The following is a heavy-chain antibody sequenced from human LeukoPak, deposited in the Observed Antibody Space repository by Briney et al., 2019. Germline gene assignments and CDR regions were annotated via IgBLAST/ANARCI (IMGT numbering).Heavy chain of an antibody. CDR3: ARARAYISSWYSGDAFDI. V-gene: IGHV1-18*01. J-gene: IGHJ3*02. CDR2: IYAYNGNT. Sequence: GASVKVSCKASGYTFTSYGISWVRKPPGQGLGWKGSIYAYNGNTNYAQKLQGRVTMTTDTSTSTAYMELRSLRSDDPAVYYCARARAYISSWYSGDAFDIWGQGTMVTVYS. CDR1: GYTFTSYG. D-gene: IGHD6-13*01.